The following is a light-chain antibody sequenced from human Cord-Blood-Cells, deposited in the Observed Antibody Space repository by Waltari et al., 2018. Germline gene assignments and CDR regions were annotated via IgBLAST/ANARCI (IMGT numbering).Light chain of an antibody. J-gene: IGKJ4*01. CDR3: QQSYSTLLT. CDR2: AAC. CDR1: QSISSY. Sequence: DIQMTQSPSSLSASVGDRVTITCRASQSISSYLNWYQQKPGKAPKLLIYAACSLQSGVPSRFSGSGSGTDFTLTISSLQPEDFATYYCQQSYSTLLTFGGGTKVEIK. V-gene: IGKV1-39*01.